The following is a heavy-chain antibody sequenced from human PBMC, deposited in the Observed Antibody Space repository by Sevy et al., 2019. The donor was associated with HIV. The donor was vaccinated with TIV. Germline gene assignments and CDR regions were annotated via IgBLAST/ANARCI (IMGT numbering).Heavy chain of an antibody. CDR3: ARDRAGVGGTTTFDY. CDR2: IWYDGSNK. Sequence: GGSLRLSCAASGFTFSGYGMHWVRQAPGKGLEWVAVIWYDGSNKYYAHSVKGRFTISRDNSKNTLYLQMNSLRAEDTAVYYCARDRAGVGGTTTFDYWGQGALVTVSS. D-gene: IGHD1-26*01. J-gene: IGHJ4*02. V-gene: IGHV3-33*01. CDR1: GFTFSGYG.